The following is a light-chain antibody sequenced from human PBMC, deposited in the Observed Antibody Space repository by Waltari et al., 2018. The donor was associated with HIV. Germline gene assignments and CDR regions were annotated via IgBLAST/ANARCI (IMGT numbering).Light chain of an antibody. CDR2: SAS. V-gene: IGKV1-39*01. J-gene: IGKJ1*01. CDR1: QKIGTY. CDR3: EQSYDFPRT. Sequence: IQMTQSPNSLSASVGETVTFTCRSSQKIGTYVNWYQHTSGRPPRLLIFSASSLQRGVSSRFSGRGSGTDFTLTINNLQPEDFATYYCEQSYDFPRTFGQGTTVE.